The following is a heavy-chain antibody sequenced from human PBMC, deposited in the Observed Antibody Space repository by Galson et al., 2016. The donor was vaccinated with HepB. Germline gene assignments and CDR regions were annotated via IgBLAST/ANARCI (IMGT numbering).Heavy chain of an antibody. CDR2: ISGSGGPT. J-gene: IGHJ4*02. V-gene: IGHV3-11*01. D-gene: IGHD3-9*01. CDR1: GFTFSDYY. CDR3: AKSVLEYDILTGYYRRGADY. Sequence: SLRLSCAASGFTFSDYYMSWIRQAPGKGLEWLSYISGSGGPTYYADSVKGRFTISRDNSKNTRFLQMHSLRADDTAVYYCAKSVLEYDILTGYYRRGADYWGQGTLVTVSS.